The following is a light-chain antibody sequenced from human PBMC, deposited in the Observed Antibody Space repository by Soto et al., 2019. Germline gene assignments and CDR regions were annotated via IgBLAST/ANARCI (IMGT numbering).Light chain of an antibody. Sequence: SVLTQPASVSWSPGQSITISCTGTSSDVGGYNYVSWYQQHPGKAPKLMIYEVTNRPSGVSNRFSGSKSGNTASLTISGLQAEDEADYYCSSYTSRSTLVFGTGTKVTVL. V-gene: IGLV2-14*01. CDR1: SSDVGGYNY. CDR2: EVT. CDR3: SSYTSRSTLV. J-gene: IGLJ1*01.